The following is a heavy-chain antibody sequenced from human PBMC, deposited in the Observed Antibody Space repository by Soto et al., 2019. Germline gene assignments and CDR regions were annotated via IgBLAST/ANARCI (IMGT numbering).Heavy chain of an antibody. CDR2: IYYGGNT. V-gene: IGHV4-30-4*01. CDR3: ARVSGHYYYGVDV. CDR1: GGSISNGDYY. Sequence: QVQLQESGPGLVKPSETLSLTCNVFGGSISNGDYYWSWIRQPPGKGLQYIGYIYYGGNTNYNPSRKSRLTMSIDRSANHFSLTLTSVTAADTAVYYCARVSGHYYYGVDVWGQGTTVIVSS. J-gene: IGHJ6*02.